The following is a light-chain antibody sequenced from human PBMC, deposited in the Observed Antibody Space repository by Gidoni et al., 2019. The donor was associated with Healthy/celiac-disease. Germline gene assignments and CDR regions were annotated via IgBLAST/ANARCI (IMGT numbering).Light chain of an antibody. V-gene: IGLV1-44*01. CDR3: AGWDDSLNGVV. CDR1: SSNSGSNT. Sequence: QSVLTQPPPASGTPGQRVTISCSGSSSNSGSNTVNWYQQLPGTAPKLLIYNNNQRPPGVPDRFSGSKSGTSASLAISGLLSEDEADYYCAGWDDSLNGVVFGGGTKLTVL. J-gene: IGLJ2*01. CDR2: NNN.